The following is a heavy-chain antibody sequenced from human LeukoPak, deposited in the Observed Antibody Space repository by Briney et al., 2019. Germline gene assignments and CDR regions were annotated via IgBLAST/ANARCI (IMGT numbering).Heavy chain of an antibody. Sequence: PGWSLRLSRAASGFTFSSHAMQWVRQAPGKGLEWVSAISGSGGSTYYADSVKGRFTISRDNSKNTLYLQMNSLRAEDTAVYYCAKDGPSVVVPAAISGKFDYWGQGTLVTVSS. CDR1: GFTFSSHA. D-gene: IGHD2-2*01. CDR3: AKDGPSVVVPAAISGKFDY. CDR2: ISGSGGST. J-gene: IGHJ4*02. V-gene: IGHV3-23*01.